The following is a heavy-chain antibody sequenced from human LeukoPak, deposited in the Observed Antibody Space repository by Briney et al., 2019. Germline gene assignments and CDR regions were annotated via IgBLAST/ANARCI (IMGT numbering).Heavy chain of an antibody. CDR3: ARRDGSGSYFFDY. J-gene: IGHJ4*02. Sequence: PGGSLRLSCAASGFTFSNYLMRWVRQAPGKGLEWVLGITASGDRTYYVDSVKGRFTISRDNSKNTMYLQMSSLRAEDTAIYYCARRDGSGSYFFDYWGQGTLVTVSS. CDR2: ITASGDRT. D-gene: IGHD3-10*01. V-gene: IGHV3-23*01. CDR1: GFTFSNYL.